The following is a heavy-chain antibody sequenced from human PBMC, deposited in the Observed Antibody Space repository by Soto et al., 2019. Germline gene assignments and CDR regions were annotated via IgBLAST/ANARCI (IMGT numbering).Heavy chain of an antibody. CDR1: GGSISSFY. V-gene: IGHV4-59*01. D-gene: IGHD6-25*01. Sequence: SGTLSLTCSLSGGSISSFYWSWIRQPPGKGLEWIGHIYHSGSANYNPSLKSRVTLSVDTSQNQFSLKLSSVTAADTAVYFCARDRSAGGLDSWGQGTLVTVSS. CDR3: ARDRSAGGLDS. CDR2: IYHSGSA. J-gene: IGHJ4*02.